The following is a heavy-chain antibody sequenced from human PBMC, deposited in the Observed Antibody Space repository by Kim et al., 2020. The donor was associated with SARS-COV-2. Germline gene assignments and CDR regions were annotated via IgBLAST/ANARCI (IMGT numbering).Heavy chain of an antibody. CDR2: IYYSGST. CDR3: ARDREITMVRGVIITSNMGNWFDP. J-gene: IGHJ5*02. V-gene: IGHV4-39*07. D-gene: IGHD3-10*01. Sequence: SETLSLTCTVSGGSISSSSYYWGWIRQPPGKGLEWIGSIYYSGSTYYNPSLKSRVTISVDTSKNQFSLKLSSVTAADTAVYYCARDREITMVRGVIITSNMGNWFDPWGQGTLVTVSS. CDR1: GGSISSSSYY.